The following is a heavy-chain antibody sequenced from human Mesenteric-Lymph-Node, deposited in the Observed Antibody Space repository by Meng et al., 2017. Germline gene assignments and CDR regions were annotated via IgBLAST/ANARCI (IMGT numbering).Heavy chain of an antibody. CDR2: IDNDGTSA. V-gene: IGHV3-74*01. CDR3: AREDTATDY. D-gene: IGHD5-18*01. J-gene: IGHJ4*02. CDR1: GFTFSSYW. Sequence: GESLKISCAASGFTFSSYWMHWVRQVPGKGLVWVSRIDNDGTSAIYADSVKGRFTISRDNAKNSLYLQMNSLRAEDTAVYYCAREDTATDYWGQGTLVTVSS.